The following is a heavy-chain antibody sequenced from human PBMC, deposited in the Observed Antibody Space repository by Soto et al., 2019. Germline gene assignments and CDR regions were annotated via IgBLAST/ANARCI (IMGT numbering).Heavy chain of an antibody. V-gene: IGHV3-30-3*01. CDR2: ISYDGSNK. CDR1: GFTFSSYA. CDR3: ARGHHKQWLDHDAFDI. Sequence: GGSLRLSCAASGFTFSSYAMHWVRQAPGKGLEWVAVISYDGSNKYYADSVKGRFTISRDNSKNTLYLQMNSLRAEDTAVYYCARGHHKQWLDHDAFDIWGQGTMVTVSS. J-gene: IGHJ3*02. D-gene: IGHD6-19*01.